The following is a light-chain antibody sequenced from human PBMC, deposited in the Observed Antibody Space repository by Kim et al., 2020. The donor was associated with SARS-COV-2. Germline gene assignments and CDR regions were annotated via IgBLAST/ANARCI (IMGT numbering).Light chain of an antibody. Sequence: SYELTQPSSLSVSPGQTAWITCSGDVLAKKYARWFQQKPGQAPVMVVYKDTERPSGIPERLSGSSSGTTVTLTISGAQVEDEADYYCYSATDNNLGVFGGGTKLTVL. J-gene: IGLJ3*02. CDR2: KDT. CDR1: VLAKKY. CDR3: YSATDNNLGV. V-gene: IGLV3-27*01.